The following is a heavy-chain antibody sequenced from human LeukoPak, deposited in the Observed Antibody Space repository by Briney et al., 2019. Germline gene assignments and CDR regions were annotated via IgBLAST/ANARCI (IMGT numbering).Heavy chain of an antibody. J-gene: IGHJ4*02. D-gene: IGHD4-23*01. Sequence: SQTLSLTCTVSGGSISSGDYYWSWIRQPPGKGLEWIGYIYCSGSTYYNPSLKSRVTISVDTSKNQFSLKLSSVTAADTAVYYCARDSGGNSGIDYWGQGTLVTVSS. CDR1: GGSISSGDYY. CDR3: ARDSGGNSGIDY. CDR2: IYCSGST. V-gene: IGHV4-30-4*01.